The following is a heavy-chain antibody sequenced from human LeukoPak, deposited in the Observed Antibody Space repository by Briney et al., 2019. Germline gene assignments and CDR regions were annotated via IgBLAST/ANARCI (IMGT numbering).Heavy chain of an antibody. D-gene: IGHD3-10*01. Sequence: PGGSLRLSCAASGFTFSSYAMHWVRQAPGKGLEWVAVISYDGSNKYYADSVKGRFTISRDNSKNTLYLQMNSLRAEDTAVYYCARDRGAIMVRGVMALDNWGQGTLVTVSS. J-gene: IGHJ4*02. V-gene: IGHV3-30*04. CDR3: ARDRGAIMVRGVMALDN. CDR1: GFTFSSYA. CDR2: ISYDGSNK.